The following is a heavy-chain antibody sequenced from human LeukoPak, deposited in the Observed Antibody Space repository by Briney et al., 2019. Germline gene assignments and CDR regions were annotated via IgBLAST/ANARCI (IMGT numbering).Heavy chain of an antibody. CDR1: GGTFSSYT. Sequence: GSSVKVSCKASGGTFSSYTISWVRQAPGQGLEWMGRIIPILGIANCAQKFQGRVTITADKSTSTAYMELSSLRSEDTAVYYCARDPCGGDCYLNWFDPWGQGTLVTVSS. CDR3: ARDPCGGDCYLNWFDP. J-gene: IGHJ5*02. V-gene: IGHV1-69*04. CDR2: IIPILGIA. D-gene: IGHD2-21*02.